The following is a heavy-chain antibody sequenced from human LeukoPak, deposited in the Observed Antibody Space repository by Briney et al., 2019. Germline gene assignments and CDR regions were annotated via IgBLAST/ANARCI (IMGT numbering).Heavy chain of an antibody. D-gene: IGHD5-12*01. J-gene: IGHJ5*02. CDR2: IRSSSET. Sequence: PGGSLRLSCAASGFIFSQYSMNWVCQAPGKGLEWVSHIRSSSETFYADSVKGRFTISRDNARNSLYLQMNNLRGEDTAIYYCARDAGNSGYGCDLWGQGTLVTVSS. CDR1: GFIFSQYS. V-gene: IGHV3-48*01. CDR3: ARDAGNSGYGCDL.